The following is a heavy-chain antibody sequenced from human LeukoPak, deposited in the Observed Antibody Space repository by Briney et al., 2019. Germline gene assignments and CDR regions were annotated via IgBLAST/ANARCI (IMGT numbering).Heavy chain of an antibody. CDR1: GGSISSGGYY. CDR3: ARAYSTSVYFDY. Sequence: SETLSLTCTVSGGSISSGGYYWSWIRQPPGKGLEWIGYIYHSGSTYYNPSLKSRVTISVDTSKNQFSLKLSSVTAADTAVYYCARAYSTSVYFDYWGQGTLVTVSS. J-gene: IGHJ4*02. V-gene: IGHV4-30-2*01. CDR2: IYHSGST. D-gene: IGHD6-6*01.